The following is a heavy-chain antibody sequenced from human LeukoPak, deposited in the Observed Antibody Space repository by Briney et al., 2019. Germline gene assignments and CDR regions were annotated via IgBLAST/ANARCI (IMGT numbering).Heavy chain of an antibody. V-gene: IGHV4-59*01. CDR3: ARSTYSSSSNVDFDY. CDR1: GGSISSYY. CDR2: IYYSGST. J-gene: IGHJ4*02. D-gene: IGHD6-6*01. Sequence: SETLSLTCTVSGGSISSYYWSWIRQPPGKGLEWIGYIYYSGSTNYNPSLKSRVTISVETSKTQFSLKLSSVTAADTAVYYCARSTYSSSSNVDFDYWGQGTLVTVSS.